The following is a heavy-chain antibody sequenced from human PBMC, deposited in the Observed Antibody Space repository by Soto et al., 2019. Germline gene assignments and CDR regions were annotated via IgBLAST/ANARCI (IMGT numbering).Heavy chain of an antibody. D-gene: IGHD4-17*01. J-gene: IGHJ6*02. CDR2: IYYSGST. CDR1: GGSVSSGSYY. Sequence: PSATLSITCTVSGGSVSSGSYYWSWIRQPPGKGLEWIGYIYYSGSTNYNPSLKSRVTISVDTSKNQFSLKLSSVTAADTAVYYCARWGHDYGDSNPHPDYYYYYGMDVWGQGTTVTVSS. V-gene: IGHV4-61*01. CDR3: ARWGHDYGDSNPHPDYYYYYGMDV.